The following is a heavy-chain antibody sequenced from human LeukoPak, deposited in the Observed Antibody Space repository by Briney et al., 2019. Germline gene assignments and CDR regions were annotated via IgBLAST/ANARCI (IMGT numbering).Heavy chain of an antibody. CDR1: GFTFNTYT. Sequence: GGSLRLSCAASGFTFNTYTMNWVRQAPGKGLEWVSYISSSSSTIYYADSVKGRFTISRDNVKNSLYLQMNSLRDEDTAIYYCARGTYTSSLRGGDYWGQGTLVTVSS. CDR2: ISSSSSTI. J-gene: IGHJ4*02. D-gene: IGHD6-13*01. CDR3: ARGTYTSSLRGGDY. V-gene: IGHV3-48*02.